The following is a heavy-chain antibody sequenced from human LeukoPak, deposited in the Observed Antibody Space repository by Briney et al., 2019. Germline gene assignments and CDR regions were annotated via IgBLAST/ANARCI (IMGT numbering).Heavy chain of an antibody. CDR1: GYTFTSYY. Sequence: ASVKVSCKASGYTFTSYYMHWVRQAPGQGLEWMGMINPSGGSTSYAQKFQGRVTMTRDMSTSTVYMELSSLRSEDTAVYYCARDPSGGGIYYYYYYMDVWGKGTTVTVSS. CDR2: INPSGGST. D-gene: IGHD3-16*01. V-gene: IGHV1-46*01. CDR3: ARDPSGGGIYYYYYYMDV. J-gene: IGHJ6*03.